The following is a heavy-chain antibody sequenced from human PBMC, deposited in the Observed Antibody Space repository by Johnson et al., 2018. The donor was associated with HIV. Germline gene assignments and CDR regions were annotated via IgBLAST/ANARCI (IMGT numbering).Heavy chain of an antibody. V-gene: IGHV3-13*01. CDR2: IGTAGDT. J-gene: IGHJ3*02. CDR3: ARAGASDAFDI. Sequence: VQLMESGGGLVQPGGSLRLSCAASGFTFSSYDMHWVRQATGKGLEWVSAIGTAGDTYYPGSVTGRFTISRENAKNSLYLHMNSLRAGDTAVYYCARAGASDAFDIWGQGTMVTVSS. CDR1: GFTFSSYD.